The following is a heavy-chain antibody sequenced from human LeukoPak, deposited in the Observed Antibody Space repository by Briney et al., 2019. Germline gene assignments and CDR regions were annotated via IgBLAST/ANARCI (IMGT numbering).Heavy chain of an antibody. Sequence: GGSLRLSCAASGFTFSSYGMHWVRQAPGKGLEWVAFIRYDGSNKYYADSVKGRFTISRDNSKNTLYLQMNSLRAEDTAVYYCAKGTNSYGSHLFDYWGQGTLVTVSS. J-gene: IGHJ4*02. CDR3: AKGTNSYGSHLFDY. CDR1: GFTFSSYG. V-gene: IGHV3-30*02. CDR2: IRYDGSNK. D-gene: IGHD5-18*01.